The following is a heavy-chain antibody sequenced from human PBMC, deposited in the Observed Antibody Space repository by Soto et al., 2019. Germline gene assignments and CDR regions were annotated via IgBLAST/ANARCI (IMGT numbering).Heavy chain of an antibody. V-gene: IGHV1-3*01. D-gene: IGHD3-10*01. CDR1: GYTFTSYA. CDR3: ARDGATMVRGAPVMMDY. J-gene: IGHJ4*02. CDR2: INAGNGNT. Sequence: QVQLVQSGAEVKKPGASVKVSCKASGYTFTSYAMHWVRQAPGQRLEWMGWINAGNGNTKYSQKFQGRVTITRDTSASTAYMWLSSLRSEDTAVYYCARDGATMVRGAPVMMDYWGQGTLVTVSS.